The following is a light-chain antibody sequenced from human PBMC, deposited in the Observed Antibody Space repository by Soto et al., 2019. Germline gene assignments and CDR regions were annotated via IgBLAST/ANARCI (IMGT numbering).Light chain of an antibody. J-gene: IGLJ3*02. CDR3: QSYDSSLSGWV. V-gene: IGLV1-40*01. CDR2: GNT. Sequence: QSVLTQPPSVSGAPGQRVTISCTGSSSNTGAGHDVHWYQQLPGIAPKLLMYGNTNRPSGVPDRFSGSKSGTSASLAITGLQAEDEADYYCQSYDSSLSGWVFGGGTQLTVL. CDR1: SSNTGAGHD.